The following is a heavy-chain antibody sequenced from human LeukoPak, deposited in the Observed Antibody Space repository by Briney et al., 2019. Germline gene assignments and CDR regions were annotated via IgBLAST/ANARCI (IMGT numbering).Heavy chain of an antibody. CDR3: ARGSYDFWRTWGPFDY. CDR2: IIPIFGTA. D-gene: IGHD3-3*01. Sequence: GASVKVSCKASGGTFSSYAISWVRQAPGQGLEWMGGIIPIFGTANYAQKFQGRVTITADESTSTAYMELSSLRSEDTAVYYCARGSYDFWRTWGPFDYWGQGTLVTVS. J-gene: IGHJ4*02. V-gene: IGHV1-69*13. CDR1: GGTFSSYA.